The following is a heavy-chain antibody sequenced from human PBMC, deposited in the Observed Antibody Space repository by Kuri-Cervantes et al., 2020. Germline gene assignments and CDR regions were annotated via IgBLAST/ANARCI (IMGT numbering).Heavy chain of an antibody. J-gene: IGHJ4*02. Sequence: GESLKISCKASGYTFTSYAMHWVRQAPGQRLEWMGWSNAGNGNTKYSQEFQGRVTITRDTSASTAYMELSRLRSDDTAVYYCARSWDYDAALDYWGQGTLVTVSS. CDR1: GYTFTSYA. V-gene: IGHV1-3*02. D-gene: IGHD1-7*01. CDR3: ARSWDYDAALDY. CDR2: SNAGNGNT.